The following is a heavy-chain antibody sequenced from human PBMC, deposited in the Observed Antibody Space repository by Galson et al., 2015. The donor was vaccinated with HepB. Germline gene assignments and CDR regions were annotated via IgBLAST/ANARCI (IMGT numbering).Heavy chain of an antibody. V-gene: IGHV7-4-1*02. J-gene: IGHJ6*03. CDR2: INTNTGNP. CDR1: GYTFTTYA. D-gene: IGHD4-23*01. CDR3: AIMLGNPVRPPMSNYYYYRDV. Sequence: SVKVSCKASGYTFTTYAMNWVRQAPGQGLEWMGWINTNTGNPTYAQGFTGRFVFSLDTSVSTAYLQISSLKAEDTAVYYCAIMLGNPVRPPMSNYYYYRDVWGKGTTVTVSS.